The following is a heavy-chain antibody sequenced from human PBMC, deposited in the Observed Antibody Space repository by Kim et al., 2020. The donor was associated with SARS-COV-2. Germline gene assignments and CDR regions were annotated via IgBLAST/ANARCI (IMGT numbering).Heavy chain of an antibody. CDR3: ARGHFPRELEPYFGIWFDP. CDR1: GYTFTSYD. CDR2: MNPNSGNT. V-gene: IGHV1-8*01. J-gene: IGHJ5*02. Sequence: ASVKVSCKASGYTFTSYDINWVRQATGQGLEWMGWMNPNSGNTGYAQKFQGRVTMTRNTSISTAYMELSSLRSEDTAVYYCARGHFPRELEPYFGIWFDPWGQGTLVTVSS. D-gene: IGHD1-1*01.